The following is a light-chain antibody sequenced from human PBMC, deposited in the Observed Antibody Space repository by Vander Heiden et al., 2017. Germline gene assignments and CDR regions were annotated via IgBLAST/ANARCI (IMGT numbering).Light chain of an antibody. CDR2: DNN. CDR3: KSRDSSSNPDYV. V-gene: IGLV3-19*01. CDR1: SLRSYC. J-gene: IGLJ1*01. Sequence: SDPTPAHAMSVALGQTVRITCQGNSLRSYCASWYQQKPGQAPVLVIYDNNNRPSGIPERFSGSSSGNTASLTITRAQAEEEADYYCKSRDSSSNPDYVFGGGTKVTVL.